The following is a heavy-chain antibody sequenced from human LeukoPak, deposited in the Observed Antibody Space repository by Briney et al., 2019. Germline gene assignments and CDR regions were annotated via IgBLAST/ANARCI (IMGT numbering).Heavy chain of an antibody. CDR1: GGSISSYY. CDR2: IYYSGST. CDR3: ARHYSSRAHWFDP. V-gene: IGHV4-59*08. D-gene: IGHD6-19*01. Sequence: KPSETLSLTCTVSGGSISSYYWSWIRQPPGKGLEWIGYIYYSGSTNYNPSLKSRVTISVDTSKNQFSLKLSSVTAAGTAVYYCARHYSSRAHWFDPWGQGTLVTVSS. J-gene: IGHJ5*02.